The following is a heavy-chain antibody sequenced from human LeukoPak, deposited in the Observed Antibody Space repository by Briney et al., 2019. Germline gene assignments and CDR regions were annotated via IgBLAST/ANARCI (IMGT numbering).Heavy chain of an antibody. CDR3: ARTYGSSFFFAGPFDS. CDR1: GGSISSSSYY. Sequence: SETLSLTCTVSGGSISSSSYYWGWIRQPPGKGLEWIGSIYYSGSTYYNPSLKSRVTISVDTSKNQFSLKLSSVTAADTAVYYCARTYGSSFFFAGPFDSWGQGTLVTVSS. V-gene: IGHV4-39*07. CDR2: IYYSGST. D-gene: IGHD6-6*01. J-gene: IGHJ4*02.